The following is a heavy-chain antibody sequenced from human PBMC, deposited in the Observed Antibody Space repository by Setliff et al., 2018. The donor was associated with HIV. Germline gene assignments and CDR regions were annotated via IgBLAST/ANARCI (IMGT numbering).Heavy chain of an antibody. CDR2: IYYSGTT. D-gene: IGHD5-12*01. CDR3: ARGVIETDYDYVDIYYYNYMDA. Sequence: SETLSLTCTVSGGSISSHYWSWIRQPPGKGLEWIGYIYYSGTTKYNPSLKSRVTISVDTSKKHFSLRLTSVTAADTAVYFCARGVIETDYDYVDIYYYNYMDAWGKGTTVTVS. J-gene: IGHJ6*03. V-gene: IGHV4-59*08. CDR1: GGSISSHY.